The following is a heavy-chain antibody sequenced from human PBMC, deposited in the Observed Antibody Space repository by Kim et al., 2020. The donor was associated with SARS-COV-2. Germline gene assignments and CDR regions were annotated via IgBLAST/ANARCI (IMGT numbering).Heavy chain of an antibody. D-gene: IGHD4-17*01. CDR3: ARGGTATVETPYFDS. J-gene: IGHJ4*02. V-gene: IGHV3-11*01. Sequence: KTRFTYTRANAKNSLYLQMNSLRAEDTAVYYCARGGTATVETPYFDSWGQGTLVTVSS.